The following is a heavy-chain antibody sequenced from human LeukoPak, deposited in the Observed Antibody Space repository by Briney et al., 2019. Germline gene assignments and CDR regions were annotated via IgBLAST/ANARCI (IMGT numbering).Heavy chain of an antibody. D-gene: IGHD1-26*01. J-gene: IGHJ4*02. Sequence: GGSLRLSCAASGFTVISNYMSWVRQAPGKGLEWVSVIYNSGSTYYADSVKGRFTISRDNSKNTLYLQMNSLRAEATAVYYCARDVPAMSGSYYYFDYWGQGTLVTVSS. CDR3: ARDVPAMSGSYYYFDY. V-gene: IGHV3-66*03. CDR2: IYNSGST. CDR1: GFTVISNY.